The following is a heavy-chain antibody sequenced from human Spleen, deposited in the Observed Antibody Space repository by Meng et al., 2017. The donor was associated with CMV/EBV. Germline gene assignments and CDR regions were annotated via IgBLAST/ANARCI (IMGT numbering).Heavy chain of an antibody. CDR2: IIPIFGTA. J-gene: IGHJ6*02. CDR3: ARGGPHSSSGYWGQRYYYGMDV. Sequence: SVKVSCKASGGTFSSYAISWVRQAPGQGLEWMGGIIPIFGTANYAQKFQGRVTITTDESTSTAYMELSSLRSEDTAVYYCARGGPHSSSGYWGQRYYYGMDVWGQGTTVTVSS. CDR1: GGTFSSYA. D-gene: IGHD3-22*01. V-gene: IGHV1-69*05.